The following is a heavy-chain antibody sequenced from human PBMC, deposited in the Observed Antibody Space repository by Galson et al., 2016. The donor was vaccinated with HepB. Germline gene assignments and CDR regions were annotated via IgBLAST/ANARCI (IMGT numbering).Heavy chain of an antibody. J-gene: IGHJ5*02. Sequence: SETLSLTCGVSGGSISSSNWWSWVRQPPGKGLEWIGEIYHSGSTSYSPSLKSRVTISVDKSKSQFSLRLNSVTAADTALYYCARNTMGRGPNWFDPWGQGTLVTGSA. V-gene: IGHV4-4*02. CDR2: IYHSGST. CDR1: GGSISSSNW. D-gene: IGHD3-10*01. CDR3: ARNTMGRGPNWFDP.